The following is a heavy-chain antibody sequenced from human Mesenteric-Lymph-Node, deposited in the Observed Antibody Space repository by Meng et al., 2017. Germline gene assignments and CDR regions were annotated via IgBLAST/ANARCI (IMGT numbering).Heavy chain of an antibody. J-gene: IGHJ4*02. CDR2: IKQDGSEK. V-gene: IGHV3-7*01. D-gene: IGHD1-1*01. CDR3: ARDVQRTADY. CDR1: GFTFSSYL. Sequence: GESLKISCVISGFTFSSYLMSWVRQAPGKGLEWVANIKQDGSEKYYVDSVKGRFIISRDNAKNSLYLQMNSLRAEDTAVYYCARDVQRTADYWGQGTLVTVSS.